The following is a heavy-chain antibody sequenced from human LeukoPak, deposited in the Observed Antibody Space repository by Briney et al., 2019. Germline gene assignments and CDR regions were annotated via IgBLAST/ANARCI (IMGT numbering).Heavy chain of an antibody. J-gene: IGHJ4*02. CDR2: INHSGST. CDR3: ARGIGYSYGYYYFDY. D-gene: IGHD5-18*01. Sequence: SETLSLTCAVYGGSFSGYYWSWICQPPGKGLEWIGEINHSGSTNYNPSLKSRVTISVDTSKNQFSLKLSSVTAADTAVYYCARGIGYSYGYYYFDYWGQGTLVTVSS. CDR1: GGSFSGYY. V-gene: IGHV4-34*01.